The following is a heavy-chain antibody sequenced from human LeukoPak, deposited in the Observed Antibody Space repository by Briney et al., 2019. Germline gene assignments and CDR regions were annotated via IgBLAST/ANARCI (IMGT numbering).Heavy chain of an antibody. D-gene: IGHD5-24*01. CDR2: TYYRSKWYN. CDR1: GDSVSPNSVA. CDR3: ARELDGYNSKPLDY. V-gene: IGHV6-1*01. Sequence: TSQTLSLTCAISGDSVSPNSVAWNWITQSPSRGLEWLGRTYYRSKWYNDYAVSVKSRITINPDTSKNQISLQLKSVTPEDTAVYYCARELDGYNSKPLDYWGQGTLVTVSS. J-gene: IGHJ4*02.